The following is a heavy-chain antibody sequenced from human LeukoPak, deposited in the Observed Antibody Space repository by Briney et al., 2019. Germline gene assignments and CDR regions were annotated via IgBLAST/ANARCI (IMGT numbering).Heavy chain of an antibody. J-gene: IGHJ3*02. D-gene: IGHD6-13*01. CDR3: ARPAAGTDAFDI. V-gene: IGHV4-4*07. CDR2: IYSSGST. CDR1: GGFLSSYY. Sequence: SETLSLTCTVSGGFLSSYYWSWIRQPAGKGLEWIGRIYSSGSTNYNPSLTSRVTMSVDTSKNQFSLKLSSVNAADTAVYYCARPAAGTDAFDIWGQGTMVTVS.